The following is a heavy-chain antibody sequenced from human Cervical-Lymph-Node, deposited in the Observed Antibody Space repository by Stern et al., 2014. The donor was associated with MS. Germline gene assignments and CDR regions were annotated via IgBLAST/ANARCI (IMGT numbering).Heavy chain of an antibody. J-gene: IGHJ6*02. CDR1: GYTLTNYG. CDR2: ISADSGNT. Sequence: VQLEESGAEVKKPGATVKVSCKASGYTLTNYGINWVRQAPGQGLEWMGGISADSGNTNYAQKFQGRVTLTTDTSTTTAYMDLRSLRSDDTAIYYCAGYYYHGMDVWGQGTTVTVSS. CDR3: AGYYYHGMDV. V-gene: IGHV1-18*04.